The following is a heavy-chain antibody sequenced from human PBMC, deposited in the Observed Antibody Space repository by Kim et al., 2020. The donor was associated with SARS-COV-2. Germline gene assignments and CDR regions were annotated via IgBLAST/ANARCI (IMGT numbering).Heavy chain of an antibody. J-gene: IGHJ4*02. Sequence: GGSLRLSCAASGFTFSSYSMNWARQAPGKGLEWVSSISSSSSNIYHADSVKGRFTISRDNAKNSLYLQMNSLRTEDTAVYYCARDGSGSYKPFDYWGQGTLVTVSS. CDR1: GFTFSSYS. CDR2: ISSSSSNI. D-gene: IGHD1-26*01. CDR3: ARDGSGSYKPFDY. V-gene: IGHV3-21*01.